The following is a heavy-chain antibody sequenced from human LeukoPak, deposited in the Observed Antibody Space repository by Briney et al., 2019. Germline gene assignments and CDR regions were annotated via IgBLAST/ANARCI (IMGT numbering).Heavy chain of an antibody. V-gene: IGHV3-15*01. J-gene: IGHJ4*02. D-gene: IGHD4-17*01. CDR2: IKSKTDGGTT. CDR3: ARSVTTVTHFDY. Sequence: GGSLRLSCAASGFTFSNAWMSWVRQAPGKGLEWVGRIKSKTDGGTTDYAAPVKGRFTISRDDSKNTLYLQMNSLKTEDTAVYYCARSVTTVTHFDYWGQGTLVTVSS. CDR1: GFTFSNAW.